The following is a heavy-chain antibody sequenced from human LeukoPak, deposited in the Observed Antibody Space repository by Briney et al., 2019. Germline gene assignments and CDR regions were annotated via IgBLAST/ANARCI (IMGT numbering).Heavy chain of an antibody. CDR3: ATSSGWFDYFDY. CDR2: FDPEDGET. J-gene: IGHJ4*02. CDR1: GYTLTELS. V-gene: IGHV1-24*01. D-gene: IGHD6-19*01. Sequence: ASVKVSCKVSGYTLTELSMHWVRQAPGKGLEWMGGFDPEDGETIYAQKFQGRVTMTEDTSTDTAYMELSSLRSEDTAVYYCATSSGWFDYFDYWGQGTLVTVSS.